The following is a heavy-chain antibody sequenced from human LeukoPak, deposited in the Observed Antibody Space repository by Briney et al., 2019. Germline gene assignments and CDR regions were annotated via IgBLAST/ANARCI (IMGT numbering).Heavy chain of an antibody. CDR3: ARDRHSSGWYKYFDL. J-gene: IGHJ2*01. CDR1: GGSISSSSYY. Sequence: SKTLSLTCTVSGGSISSSSYYWGWIRQPPGKGLEWIGSIYYSGSTNYNPSLKSRVTISVDTSKNQFSLKLSSVTAADTAVYYCARDRHSSGWYKYFDLWGRGTLVTVSS. CDR2: IYYSGST. V-gene: IGHV4-39*07. D-gene: IGHD6-19*01.